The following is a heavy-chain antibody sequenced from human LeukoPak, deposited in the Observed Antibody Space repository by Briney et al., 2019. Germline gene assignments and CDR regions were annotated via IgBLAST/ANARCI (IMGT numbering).Heavy chain of an antibody. CDR3: AKDSGSYYVGTSFDY. J-gene: IGHJ4*02. Sequence: PGGSLRLSCAASGFTFSSYAMSRVRQAPGKGLEWVSAISGSGGSTYYADSVKGRFTISRDNSKNTLYLQMNSLRAEDTAVYYCAKDSGSYYVGTSFDYWGQGTLVTVSS. D-gene: IGHD1-26*01. CDR2: ISGSGGST. V-gene: IGHV3-23*01. CDR1: GFTFSSYA.